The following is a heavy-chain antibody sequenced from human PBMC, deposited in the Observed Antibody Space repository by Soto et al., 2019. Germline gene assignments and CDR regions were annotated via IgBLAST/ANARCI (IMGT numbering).Heavy chain of an antibody. CDR3: ARGDDFWSGVGYMDV. CDR1: GYTFTGYY. D-gene: IGHD3-3*01. J-gene: IGHJ6*03. CDR2: INPNSGGT. V-gene: IGHV1-2*04. Sequence: GASVKVSCKASGYTFTGYYMHWVRQAPGQGLEWMGWINPNSGGTNYAQKFQGWVTMTRDTSISTAYMELSRLRSDDTAVYYCARGDDFWSGVGYMDVWGKGTTVTVSS.